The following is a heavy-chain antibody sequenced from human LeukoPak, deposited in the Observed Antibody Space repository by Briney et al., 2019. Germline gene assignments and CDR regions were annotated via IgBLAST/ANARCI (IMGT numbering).Heavy chain of an antibody. D-gene: IGHD3-10*01. CDR2: ISSSSSYI. J-gene: IGHJ6*03. CDR3: ARVITTSYYYYYMDV. Sequence: GGSLRLSCAASGFTFSSYSMNWVRQAPGKGLEWVSSISSSSSYIYYADSVKGRFTISRDNAKNSLYLQMNSLRAEDTAVYYCARVITTSYYYYYMDVWGKGTTVTVSS. CDR1: GFTFSSYS. V-gene: IGHV3-21*01.